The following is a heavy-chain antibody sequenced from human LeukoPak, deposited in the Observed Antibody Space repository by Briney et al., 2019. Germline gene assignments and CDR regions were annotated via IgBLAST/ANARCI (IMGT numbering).Heavy chain of an antibody. V-gene: IGHV3-23*01. D-gene: IGHD1-14*01. CDR2: ISGSGGST. Sequence: TGGSLRLSCAASGFTFSSYAMSWVRQAPGKGLEWVSAISGSGGSTYYADSVKGRFTISRDNSKNMLYLQMNSLRAEDTAVYYCAKDLALNPNWFDPWGQGTLVTVSS. CDR1: GFTFSSYA. CDR3: AKDLALNPNWFDP. J-gene: IGHJ5*02.